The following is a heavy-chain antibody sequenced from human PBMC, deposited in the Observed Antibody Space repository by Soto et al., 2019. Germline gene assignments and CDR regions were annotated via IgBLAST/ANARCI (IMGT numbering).Heavy chain of an antibody. CDR2: INHSGST. V-gene: IGHV4-34*01. CDR1: GGSFSGYY. D-gene: IGHD1-26*01. J-gene: IGHJ5*02. Sequence: KPSETLSLTCAVYGGSFSGYYWSWIRQPPGKGLEWIGEINHSGSTNYNPSLKSRVTISVDTSKNQFSLKLSSVTAADTAVYYCASDRYSGSYYRGLNWFDPWGQGTLVTVSS. CDR3: ASDRYSGSYYRGLNWFDP.